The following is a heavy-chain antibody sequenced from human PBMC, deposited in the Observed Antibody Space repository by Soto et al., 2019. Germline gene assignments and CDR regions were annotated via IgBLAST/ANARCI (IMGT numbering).Heavy chain of an antibody. V-gene: IGHV1-69*01. CDR3: AGASERSDYESAFDL. Sequence: QVQLVQSGTEVQKPGSSVKVSCKASGGTFSNYVFSWVRQAPGQGLEWMGGMLPIFGTPKYAQSFQGRVTISADESTSTVYMELSSLRSEDTAVYYCAGASERSDYESAFDLCGQGTVVIVSS. D-gene: IGHD3-10*01. CDR1: GGTFSNYV. J-gene: IGHJ3*01. CDR2: MLPIFGTP.